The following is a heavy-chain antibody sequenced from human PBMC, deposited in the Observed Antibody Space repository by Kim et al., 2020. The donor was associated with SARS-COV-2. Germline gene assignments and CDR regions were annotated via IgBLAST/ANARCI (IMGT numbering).Heavy chain of an antibody. Sequence: SETLSLTCAVYGGSFSGYYWSWIRQAPGKGLEWIGEINHSGSTNYNPSLKSRVTISVDTSKNQFSLKLSSVTAADTAVYYCARGLGSLWRFDSWGQGNLV. J-gene: IGHJ5*01. CDR1: GGSFSGYY. CDR3: ARGLGSLWRFDS. V-gene: IGHV4-34*01. CDR2: INHSGST. D-gene: IGHD2-21*01.